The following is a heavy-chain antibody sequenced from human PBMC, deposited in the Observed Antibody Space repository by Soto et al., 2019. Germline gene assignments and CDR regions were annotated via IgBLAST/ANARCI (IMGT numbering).Heavy chain of an antibody. Sequence: ASVKVSCKASGYTFTSYGISWVRQAPGQGLEWMGWISAYNGNTNYAQKLQGRVTMTTDTSTSTAYMELRSLRSDDTAVYYCARVHNDFWSGYYTETYFDYWGQGTLVTVSS. D-gene: IGHD3-3*01. CDR3: ARVHNDFWSGYYTETYFDY. CDR1: GYTFTSYG. CDR2: ISAYNGNT. J-gene: IGHJ4*02. V-gene: IGHV1-18*01.